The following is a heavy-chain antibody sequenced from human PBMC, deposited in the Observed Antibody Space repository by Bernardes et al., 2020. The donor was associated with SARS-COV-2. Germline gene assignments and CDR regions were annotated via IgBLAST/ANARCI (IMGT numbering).Heavy chain of an antibody. CDR3: ARASRFLEWLPHYGYFDY. Sequence: GWSLIRSCAASGFTFSSYAMHWVRQAPGQGLEWVAVISYDGSNKYYADSVKGRFTISRDNSKNTLYLQMNSLRAEDTAVYYCARASRFLEWLPHYGYFDYWGQGTLVTVSS. CDR2: ISYDGSNK. CDR1: GFTFSSYA. V-gene: IGHV3-30-3*01. J-gene: IGHJ4*02. D-gene: IGHD3-3*01.